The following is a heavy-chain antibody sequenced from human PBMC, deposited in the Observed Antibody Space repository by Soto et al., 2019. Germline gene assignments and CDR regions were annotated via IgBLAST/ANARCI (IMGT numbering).Heavy chain of an antibody. V-gene: IGHV1-3*01. J-gene: IGHJ6*02. CDR1: GYTSTSYA. D-gene: IGHD3-22*01. CDR3: AREPIITMIVVVITASSPYYGMDV. CDR2: INAGNGNT. Sequence: ASVKVSCKASGYTSTSYAMHWVRQAPGQRLEWMGWINAGNGNTKYSQKFQGRVTITRDTSASTAYMELSSLRSEDTAVYYCAREPIITMIVVVITASSPYYGMDVWGQGTTVTVSS.